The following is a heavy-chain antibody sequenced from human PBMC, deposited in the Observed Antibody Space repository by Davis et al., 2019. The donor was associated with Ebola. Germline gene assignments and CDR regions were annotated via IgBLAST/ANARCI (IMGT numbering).Heavy chain of an antibody. V-gene: IGHV3-64D*06. CDR3: VKEASKVVTTTFEY. CDR2: IGTNGVST. D-gene: IGHD3-22*01. CDR1: GFTFSNYA. Sequence: GESLKISCSASGFTFSNYAMHWVRQAPGKGLEYVSSIGTNGVSTNYADSVKGRFTISRDNSKNTVLLQMSSLRAEDTAVYYCVKEASKVVTTTFEYWGQGTLVTVSS. J-gene: IGHJ4*02.